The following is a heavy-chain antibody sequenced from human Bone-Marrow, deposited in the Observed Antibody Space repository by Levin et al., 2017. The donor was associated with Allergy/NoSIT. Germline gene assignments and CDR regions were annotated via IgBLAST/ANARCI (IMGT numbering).Heavy chain of an antibody. CDR3: ARDLDYYGSGSYYNRY. J-gene: IGHJ4*02. CDR1: GFTFSSYS. D-gene: IGHD3-10*01. V-gene: IGHV3-21*01. Sequence: GGSLRLSCAASGFTFSSYSMNWVRQAPGKGLEWVSSISSSSSYIYYADSVKGRFTISRDNAKNSLYLQMNSLRAEDTAVYYCARDLDYYGSGSYYNRYWGQGTLVTVSS. CDR2: ISSSSSYI.